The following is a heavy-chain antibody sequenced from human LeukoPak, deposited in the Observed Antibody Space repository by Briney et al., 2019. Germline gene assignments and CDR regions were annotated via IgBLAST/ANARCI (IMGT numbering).Heavy chain of an antibody. CDR2: ISGSGGST. CDR3: ASSSTYYDILTGYSGLDY. J-gene: IGHJ4*02. Sequence: PGGSLRLSCAASGFTFSSYAMSWVRQAPGKGLEWVSAISGSGGSTYYADSVKGRFTISRDNAKNSLYLQMNSLRAEDTAVYYCASSSTYYDILTGYSGLDYWGQGTLVTVSS. CDR1: GFTFSSYA. D-gene: IGHD3-9*01. V-gene: IGHV3-23*01.